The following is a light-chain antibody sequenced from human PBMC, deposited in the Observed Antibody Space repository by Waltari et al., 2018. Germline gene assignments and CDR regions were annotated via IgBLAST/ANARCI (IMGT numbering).Light chain of an antibody. CDR1: QDISNY. CDR3: QQYDNLRCT. J-gene: IGKJ2*02. V-gene: IGKV1-33*01. Sequence: DIQMTQSPSSLSASVGDRVTITCQASQDISNYLNWYQQKPGKAPKLLIYDASKLETGVPSRFSGSGSGTDFTFTISSLQPEDIATYYCQQYDNLRCTFGQGTKLEIK. CDR2: DAS.